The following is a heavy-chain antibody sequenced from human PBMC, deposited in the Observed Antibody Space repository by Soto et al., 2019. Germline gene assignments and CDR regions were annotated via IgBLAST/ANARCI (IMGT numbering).Heavy chain of an antibody. CDR3: ARSLDDCSSTSCYTSVYFDY. CDR2: IKQDGSEK. D-gene: IGHD2-2*02. J-gene: IGHJ4*02. CDR1: GFTFSSYW. V-gene: IGHV3-7*03. Sequence: EVQLVESGGGLVQPGGSLRLSCAASGFTFSSYWMGWVRQAPGKGLEWVANIKQDGSEKYYVDSVKGRFTISRDNAKNSLYLQMNSLRAEDTAVYYCARSLDDCSSTSCYTSVYFDYWGQGTLVTVSS.